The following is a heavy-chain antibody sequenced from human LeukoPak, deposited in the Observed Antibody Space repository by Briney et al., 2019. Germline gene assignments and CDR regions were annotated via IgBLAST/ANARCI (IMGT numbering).Heavy chain of an antibody. V-gene: IGHV1-18*01. CDR1: GYTFTSYG. J-gene: IGHJ6*03. Sequence: GASVKVSCKASGYTFTSYGISWVRQAPGQGLEWMGWISAYNGNTNYARKLQGRVTVTTDTSTSTAYMELRGLTSGDTAVYYCTRDRLDYCSSTSCYPYYYYYMDVWGKGTTVTVSS. CDR2: ISAYNGNT. D-gene: IGHD2-2*01. CDR3: TRDRLDYCSSTSCYPYYYYYMDV.